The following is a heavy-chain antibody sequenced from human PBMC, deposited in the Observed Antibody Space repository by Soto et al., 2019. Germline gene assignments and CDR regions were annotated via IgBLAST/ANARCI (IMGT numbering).Heavy chain of an antibody. V-gene: IGHV4-34*01. D-gene: IGHD6-6*01. J-gene: IGHJ4*02. CDR2: INHSGST. CDR3: ARATARRGYY. Sequence: SETLSLTCAVYGGSFSGYYWSWIRQPPGKGLEWIGEINHSGSTNYNPSLKSRVTISVDTSKNQSSLKLSSVTAADTAVYYCARATARRGYYWGQGTLVTVSS. CDR1: GGSFSGYY.